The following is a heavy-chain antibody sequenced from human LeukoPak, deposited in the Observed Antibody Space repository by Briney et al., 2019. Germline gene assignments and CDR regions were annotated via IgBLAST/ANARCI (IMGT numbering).Heavy chain of an antibody. CDR2: IYTSGST. CDR1: GGSISSGSYY. V-gene: IGHV4-61*02. Sequence: SQTLSLTCTVSGGSISSGSYYWSWIRQPAGKGLEWIGRIYTSGSTNYNPSLKSRVTISVDTSKNQFSLKLSSVTAADTAVYYCARDLTGPLDYWGQGTLVTVSS. CDR3: ARDLTGPLDY. J-gene: IGHJ4*02. D-gene: IGHD3-9*01.